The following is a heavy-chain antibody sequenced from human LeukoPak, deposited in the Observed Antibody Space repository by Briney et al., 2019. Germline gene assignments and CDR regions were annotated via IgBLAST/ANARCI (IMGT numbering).Heavy chain of an antibody. J-gene: IGHJ3*02. V-gene: IGHV3-11*01. CDR3: GRDFGLIGTKRSFDI. CDR2: ISGSGTTI. D-gene: IGHD1-7*01. CDR1: GFTFSDYY. Sequence: GGSLRLSCAASGFTFSDYYMGWIRQAPGKGLEWLSYISGSGTTIFYADSVKGRFTISRDNAKNSLDLQMNSLRAEDTAVYYCGRDFGLIGTKRSFDIWGQGTLVTVSS.